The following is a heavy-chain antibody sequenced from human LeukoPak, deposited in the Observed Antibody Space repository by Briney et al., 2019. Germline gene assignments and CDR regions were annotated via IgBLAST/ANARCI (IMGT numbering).Heavy chain of an antibody. CDR1: GGSISSYY. Sequence: SETLSLTCTVSGGSISSYYWSWIRQPPGKGLEWIGYIYYSGSTNYNPSLKSRVTISVDTSKNQFSLKLSSVTAADTAVYYCAREGDNPRTYYYGMDVWGQGTTVTASS. J-gene: IGHJ6*02. CDR2: IYYSGST. CDR3: AREGDNPRTYYYGMDV. V-gene: IGHV4-59*01. D-gene: IGHD1-14*01.